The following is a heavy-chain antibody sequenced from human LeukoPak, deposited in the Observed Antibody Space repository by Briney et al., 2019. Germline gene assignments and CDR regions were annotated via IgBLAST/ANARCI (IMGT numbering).Heavy chain of an antibody. CDR1: GFTFSSYG. D-gene: IGHD1-1*01. J-gene: IGHJ5*02. CDR2: IYSGGST. Sequence: GGSLRLSCAASGFTFSSYGMHWVRQAPGKGLEWVSVIYSGGSTYYADSVKGRFTISRDNSKNTLYLQMNSLRAEDTAVYYCXRGGPHWXXVELDPWGQGTLVTVSS. V-gene: IGHV3-NL1*01. CDR3: XRGGPHWXXVELDP.